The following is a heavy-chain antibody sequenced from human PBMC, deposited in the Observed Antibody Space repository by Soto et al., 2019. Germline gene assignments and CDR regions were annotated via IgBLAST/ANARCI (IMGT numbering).Heavy chain of an antibody. D-gene: IGHD2-2*01. CDR2: ISGSGGST. CDR1: GLTFTNYA. J-gene: IGHJ6*03. CDR3: AKGPAAHGLDYAYYMDV. V-gene: IGHV3-23*01. Sequence: VQLLESGGDLVQPGGSLRLSCAASGLTFTNYAMSWVRQAPGKGLEWGSAISGSGGSTYYADSVKGRFTISRDNSESTLYLQMNSRRAEDAAVYYCAKGPAAHGLDYAYYMDVWGTGTTVTVSS.